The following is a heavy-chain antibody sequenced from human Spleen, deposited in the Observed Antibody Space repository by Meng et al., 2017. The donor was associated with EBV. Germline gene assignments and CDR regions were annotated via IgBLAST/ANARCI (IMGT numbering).Heavy chain of an antibody. CDR3: ARLGRGYSGYDTAY. J-gene: IGHJ4*02. Sequence: QGRVTESGPVCVKPSGTPSLTWVAFGASSRRITWGTAVRQPPGKGLGWIGEIHHRGSANYNPSLKSRVTFSLDKSKNHFSLNLTSVTAADTAVYYCARLGRGYSGYDTAYWGQGTLVTVSS. CDR2: IHHRGSA. D-gene: IGHD5-12*01. V-gene: IGHV4-4*02. CDR1: GASSRRITW.